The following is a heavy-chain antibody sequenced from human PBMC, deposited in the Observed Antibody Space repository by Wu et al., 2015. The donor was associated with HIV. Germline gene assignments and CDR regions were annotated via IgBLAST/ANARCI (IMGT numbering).Heavy chain of an antibody. D-gene: IGHD5-12*01. Sequence: VQSGFEMKKPGASVKVSCKASGYMLTDFGISWVRQAPGQGLEWMGWISSYNVHTNSAQKFQGRVFMTTDTSTNIAYMELRSLRYEDTGVYYCARNTDSVATSLYSLGVWGQGTTVTVSS. J-gene: IGHJ6*02. CDR3: ARNTDSVATSLYSLGV. V-gene: IGHV1-18*01. CDR2: ISSYNVHT. CDR1: GYMLTDFG.